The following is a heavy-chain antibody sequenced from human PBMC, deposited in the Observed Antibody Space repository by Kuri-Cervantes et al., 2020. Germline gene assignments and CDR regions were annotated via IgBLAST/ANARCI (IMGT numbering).Heavy chain of an antibody. D-gene: IGHD5-12*01. CDR2: IYYSGST. J-gene: IGHJ4*02. V-gene: IGHV4-30-4*01. CDR1: GGSISSGDYY. Sequence: SETLSLTCTVSGGSISSGDYYWSWIRQPPGKGLEWIGYIYYSGSTYYNPSPKSRVTISVDTSKNQFSLKLSSVTAADTAVYYCARYSGYDLYYFDHWGQGTRVTVSS. CDR3: ARYSGYDLYYFDH.